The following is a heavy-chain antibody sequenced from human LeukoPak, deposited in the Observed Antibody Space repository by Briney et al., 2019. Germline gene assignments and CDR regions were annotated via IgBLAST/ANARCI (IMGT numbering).Heavy chain of an antibody. D-gene: IGHD3-16*01. J-gene: IGHJ4*02. Sequence: PGGSLRLSCAASGFTFSNAWMSWVRQAPGKGLEWVSYISSSGSTIYYADSVKGRFTISRDNAKNSLYLQMNSLRAEDTAVYYCARVRWGGLYYFDYWGQGTLVTVSS. CDR1: GFTFSNAW. V-gene: IGHV3-11*04. CDR3: ARVRWGGLYYFDY. CDR2: ISSSGSTI.